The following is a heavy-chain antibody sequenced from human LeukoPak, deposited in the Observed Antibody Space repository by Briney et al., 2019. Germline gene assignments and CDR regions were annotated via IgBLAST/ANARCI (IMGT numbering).Heavy chain of an antibody. D-gene: IGHD3-16*02. J-gene: IGHJ4*02. CDR3: AYVWGSYRYYFDY. Sequence: SETLSLTCTVSGGSISSSSYYWGWIRHPPGKGLEWIGSIYYSGSTYYNPSLKSRVTISVDTSKNQFSLKLSSVTAADTAVYYCAYVWGSYRYYFDYWGQGTLVTVSS. V-gene: IGHV4-39*07. CDR2: IYYSGST. CDR1: GGSISSSSYY.